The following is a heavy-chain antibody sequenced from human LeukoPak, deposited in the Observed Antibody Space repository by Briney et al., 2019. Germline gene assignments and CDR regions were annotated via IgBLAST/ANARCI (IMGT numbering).Heavy chain of an antibody. CDR1: GYTFTSYG. CDR2: ISAYNGNT. Sequence: GASVKVSFKASGYTFTSYGISWVRQAPGQGLEWMGWISAYNGNTNYAQKLQGRVTMTTDTSTSTAYMELRSLRSDDTAVYYCARSRLIAAAGTGDYWGQGTLVTVSS. D-gene: IGHD6-13*01. V-gene: IGHV1-18*01. CDR3: ARSRLIAAAGTGDY. J-gene: IGHJ4*02.